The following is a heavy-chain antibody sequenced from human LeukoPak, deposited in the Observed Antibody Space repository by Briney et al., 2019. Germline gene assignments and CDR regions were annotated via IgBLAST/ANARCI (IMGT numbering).Heavy chain of an antibody. J-gene: IGHJ5*02. D-gene: IGHD6-13*01. CDR1: GGSINGYY. CDR2: IYNSESI. Sequence: SETLSLTCTVSGGSINGYYWSWIRQPAGKGLEWIGRIYNSESINYNPSLKSRVTMSIDTSKDQFSLKLNSVTAADTAVYYCARDRSSSYTRDWFDPWGQGTLVTVSS. V-gene: IGHV4-4*07. CDR3: ARDRSSSYTRDWFDP.